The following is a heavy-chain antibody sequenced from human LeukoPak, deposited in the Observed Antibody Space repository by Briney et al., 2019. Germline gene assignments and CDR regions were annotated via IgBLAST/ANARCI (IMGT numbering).Heavy chain of an antibody. V-gene: IGHV3-30-3*02. CDR2: ISYEDGITQ. D-gene: IGHD3-10*01. CDR1: LFTFRSFV. CDR3: SKERPEEYNRSGSYFDY. Sequence: GGSLRLSCAASLFTFRSFVMHWVRQAPGKGLERVAAISYEDGITQYYADSVKGRFTISRDNSKYTVYLEMNNLRVEDTAMYYCSKERPEEYNRSGSYFDYWGQGTLVTVSS. J-gene: IGHJ4*02.